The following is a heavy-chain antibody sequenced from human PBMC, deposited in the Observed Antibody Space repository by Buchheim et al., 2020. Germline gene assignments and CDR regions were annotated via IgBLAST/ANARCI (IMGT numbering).Heavy chain of an antibody. CDR1: GYTFTGYY. Sequence: QVQLVQSGAEVKKPGASVKVSCKASGYTFTGYYMHWVRQAPGQGLEWMGWINPNSGGTNYAQKFQGWVTMTRDTSISTAYMELSRLRSDDTAVYYCARSNQQEDIVVVPAAKGNWFDPWGQGTL. D-gene: IGHD2-2*01. J-gene: IGHJ5*02. CDR2: INPNSGGT. V-gene: IGHV1-2*04. CDR3: ARSNQQEDIVVVPAAKGNWFDP.